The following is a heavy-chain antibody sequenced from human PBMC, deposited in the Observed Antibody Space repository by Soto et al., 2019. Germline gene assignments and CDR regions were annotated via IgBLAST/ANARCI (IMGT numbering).Heavy chain of an antibody. V-gene: IGHV4-30-4*01. Sequence: SETLSLTCTVSGGSISSGDYYWSWIRQPPGKGLEWIGYIYYSGSTYYNPSLKSRVTISVDTSKNQFSLKLSSVTAADTAVYYCARVPLERYFDWSPNYFDYWGQGTLVTVSS. D-gene: IGHD3-9*01. CDR3: ARVPLERYFDWSPNYFDY. J-gene: IGHJ4*02. CDR1: GGSISSGDYY. CDR2: IYYSGST.